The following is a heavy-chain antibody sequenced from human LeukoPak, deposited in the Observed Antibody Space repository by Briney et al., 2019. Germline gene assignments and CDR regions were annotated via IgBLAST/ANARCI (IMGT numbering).Heavy chain of an antibody. CDR2: ISGSGGST. Sequence: GGSLRLSCTASGFTFSSYAMSWVRQAPGKGLEWVSAISGSGGSTYYADSVKGRFTISRDNSKNTLYLQMNSLRAEDTAVYYCAKCNYYDSSGYNYYYYYYMDVWGKGTTVTVSS. CDR3: AKCNYYDSSGYNYYYYYYMDV. CDR1: GFTFSSYA. D-gene: IGHD3-22*01. J-gene: IGHJ6*03. V-gene: IGHV3-23*01.